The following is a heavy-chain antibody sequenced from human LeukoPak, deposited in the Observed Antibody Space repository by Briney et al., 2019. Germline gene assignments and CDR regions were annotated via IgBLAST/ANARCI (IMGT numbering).Heavy chain of an antibody. J-gene: IGHJ4*02. CDR2: ISAYNGNT. CDR1: GYTFTSYG. Sequence: ASAKVSCKASGYTFTSYGISWVRQAPGQGLEWMGWISAYNGNTNYAQKLQGRVTMTTDTSTSTAYMELRSLRSDDTAVYYCAGDTNPPYSSGWPFDYWGQGTLVTVSS. D-gene: IGHD6-19*01. V-gene: IGHV1-18*01. CDR3: AGDTNPPYSSGWPFDY.